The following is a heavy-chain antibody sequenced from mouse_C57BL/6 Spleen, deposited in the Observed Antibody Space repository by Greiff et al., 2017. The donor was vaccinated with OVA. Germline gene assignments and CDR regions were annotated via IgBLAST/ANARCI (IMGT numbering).Heavy chain of an antibody. CDR2: ISYDGSN. CDR3: ARPAYYSSLYAMDY. V-gene: IGHV3-6*01. J-gene: IGHJ4*01. D-gene: IGHD2-5*01. Sequence: DVQLQESGPGLVKPSQSLSLTCSVTGYSITSGYYWNWIRQFPGNKLEWMGYISYDGSNNYNPSLKNRISITRDTSKNQFFLKFNSVTTEDTATYYCARPAYYSSLYAMDYWGQGTSGTVSS. CDR1: GYSITSGYY.